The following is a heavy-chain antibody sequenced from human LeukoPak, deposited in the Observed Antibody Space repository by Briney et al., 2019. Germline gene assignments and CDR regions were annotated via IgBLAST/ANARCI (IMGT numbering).Heavy chain of an antibody. Sequence: ASVKVSCKASGYTFTGYYMHWVRQAPGQGLEWMGWINPNSGGTNYAQKFQDRVTMTRDTSISTAYMELSRLRSDDTAVYYCAREVTYYYDSSGYHYDAFDIWSQGTMVTASS. CDR1: GYTFTGYY. D-gene: IGHD3-22*01. J-gene: IGHJ3*02. CDR2: INPNSGGT. CDR3: AREVTYYYDSSGYHYDAFDI. V-gene: IGHV1-2*02.